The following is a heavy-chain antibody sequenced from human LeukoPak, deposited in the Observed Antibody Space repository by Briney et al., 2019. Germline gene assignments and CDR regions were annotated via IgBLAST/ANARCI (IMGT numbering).Heavy chain of an antibody. CDR3: ARAGELQQLAP. Sequence: SETLSLTCTVSGGSISSGDYYWSWIRQPPGKGLEWIGYIYYSGSTYYNPSLKSRVTISIDTSKNQFSLKLSSVTAADTAVYYCARAGELQQLAPWGQGTMVTVSS. D-gene: IGHD6-13*01. CDR1: GGSISSGDYY. CDR2: IYYSGST. V-gene: IGHV4-30-4*08. J-gene: IGHJ3*01.